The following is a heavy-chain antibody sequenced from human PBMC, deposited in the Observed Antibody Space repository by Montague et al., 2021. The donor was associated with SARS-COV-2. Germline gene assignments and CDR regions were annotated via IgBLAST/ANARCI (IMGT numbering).Heavy chain of an antibody. V-gene: IGHV3-48*03. CDR3: ARGGTYYDFWSGYQNYYYGMDV. CDR1: GFTFSSYE. CDR2: ISSSGSTI. Sequence: RLSWSASGFTFSSYEMNWVRQAPGKGLEWVSYISSSGSTIYYADSVKGRFTISRDNAKNSLYLQMNSLRAEDTAVYYCARGGTYYDFWSGYQNYYYGMDVWGQGTTVTVSS. D-gene: IGHD3-3*01. J-gene: IGHJ6*02.